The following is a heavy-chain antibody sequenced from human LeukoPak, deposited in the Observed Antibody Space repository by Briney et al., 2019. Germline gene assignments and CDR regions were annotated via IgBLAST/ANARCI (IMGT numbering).Heavy chain of an antibody. CDR3: AKADCSSTSCWGYFDY. D-gene: IGHD2-2*01. CDR1: GYTFTSYY. CDR2: INPSGGST. Sequence: ASVTVSCTASGYTFTSYYMHWVRQAPGQGLEWMGIINPSGGSTSYAQKFQGRVTMTRDTSTSTVYMELSSLRSEDTAVYYCAKADCSSTSCWGYFDYWGQGTLVTVSS. V-gene: IGHV1-46*01. J-gene: IGHJ4*02.